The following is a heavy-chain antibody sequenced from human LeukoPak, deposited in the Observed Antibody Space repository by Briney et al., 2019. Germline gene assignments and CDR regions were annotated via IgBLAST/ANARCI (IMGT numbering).Heavy chain of an antibody. CDR1: GFTFSSYS. D-gene: IGHD2-15*01. CDR2: ITTGSNTI. V-gene: IGHV3-48*01. J-gene: IGHJ4*02. Sequence: GGSLRLSCAASGFTFSSYSMNWVRQAPGKGLEWVSFITTGSNTIYYADSLKGRFTVSRDDAENSLYLQMNSLRAEDTAVYFCARDKMGGSFDYWGQGTLVTVSS. CDR3: ARDKMGGSFDY.